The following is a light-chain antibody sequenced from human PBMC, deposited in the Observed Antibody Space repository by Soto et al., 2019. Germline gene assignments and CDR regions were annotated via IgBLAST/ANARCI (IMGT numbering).Light chain of an antibody. V-gene: IGKV3-15*01. Sequence: EIVMTQSPVTLSVSPGERATLSCRASQGVRSTYLAWYXQKPXQAXRLLIFGASNRAAGIPARFSGSGSGTEFTLTISSLQSEDFAVYYCQQYGDWPLTFGGGTKLDIK. CDR1: QGVRSTY. CDR2: GAS. CDR3: QQYGDWPLT. J-gene: IGKJ4*01.